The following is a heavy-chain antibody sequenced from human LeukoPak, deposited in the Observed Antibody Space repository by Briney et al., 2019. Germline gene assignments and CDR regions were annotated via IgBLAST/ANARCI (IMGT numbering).Heavy chain of an antibody. CDR3: AGGTTPRCFDP. V-gene: IGHV1-18*01. CDR2: ISAYNGNT. J-gene: IGHJ5*02. CDR1: GYTFTSYG. D-gene: IGHD3-16*01. Sequence: GASEKVSCKASGYTFTSYGISWVRQAPGQGLEWMGWISAYNGNTHYAQNLQGRVTMTTDTSPSPASTELRSCRSDDTAVDYCAGGTTPRCFDPWGGGTRDTVSS.